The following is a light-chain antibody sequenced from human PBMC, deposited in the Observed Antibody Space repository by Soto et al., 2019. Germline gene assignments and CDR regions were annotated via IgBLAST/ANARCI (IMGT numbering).Light chain of an antibody. CDR2: GAS. CDR1: QSVSSSY. J-gene: IGKJ1*01. CDR3: QQYGSSPKT. Sequence: EIVLTQSPSTLSFSPGERAPLSCRASQSVSSSYLAWYQQKPGQAPRLLIYGASSRATGIPDRFSGSGSGTDFTLTICRLEPEDFAVYYCQQYGSSPKTFGQGTKVDIK. V-gene: IGKV3-20*01.